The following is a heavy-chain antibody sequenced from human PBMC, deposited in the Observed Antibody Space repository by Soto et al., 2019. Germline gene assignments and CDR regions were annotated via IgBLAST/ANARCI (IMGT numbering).Heavy chain of an antibody. CDR3: ASWRSYSGSYCFDY. CDR1: GVTFNSYT. D-gene: IGHD1-26*01. J-gene: IGHJ4*02. V-gene: IGHV1-69*06. Sequence: GASVKVSCKASGVTFNSYTINWVRQAPGRGLEWVGQVVPMYDSVNYAENFQGGVTITADKSTKTAYMELTSLRSEDTALYFCASWRSYSGSYCFDYWGQGTLVTVSS. CDR2: VVPMYDSV.